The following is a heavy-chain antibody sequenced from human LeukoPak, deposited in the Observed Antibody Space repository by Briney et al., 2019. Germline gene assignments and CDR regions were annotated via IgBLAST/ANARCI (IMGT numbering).Heavy chain of an antibody. CDR1: GFTFSSYS. J-gene: IGHJ4*02. CDR3: ARDSGGYGDYGLFDY. V-gene: IGHV3-21*01. D-gene: IGHD4-17*01. CDR2: ISSSSSYI. Sequence: GGSLRLSCAASGFTFSSYSMNWVRQAPGKGLEWVSSISSSSSYIYYADSVKGRFTISRDNAKNSLYLQMNSLRAEDTAVYYCARDSGGYGDYGLFDYWGQGTLVSVSS.